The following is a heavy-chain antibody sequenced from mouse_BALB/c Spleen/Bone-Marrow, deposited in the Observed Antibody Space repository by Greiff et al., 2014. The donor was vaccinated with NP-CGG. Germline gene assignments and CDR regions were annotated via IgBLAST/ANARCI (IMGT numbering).Heavy chain of an antibody. CDR1: GYTFTSYY. V-gene: IGHV1S56*01. J-gene: IGHJ3*01. D-gene: IGHD2-14*01. Sequence: QVQLKESGPELVKPGASVRISCKASGYTFTSYYIHWVKQRPGQGLEWIGWIYPGNVNTNYNEKFKGKATLTADKSSSTAYMQLSSLTSEDSAVYFCARVGYDGAWFAYWGQGTLVTVSA. CDR3: ARVGYDGAWFAY. CDR2: IYPGNVNT.